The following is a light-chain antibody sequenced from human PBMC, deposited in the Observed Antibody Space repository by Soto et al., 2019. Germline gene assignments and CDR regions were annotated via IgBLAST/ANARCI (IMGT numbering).Light chain of an antibody. V-gene: IGKV1-12*01. CDR2: DAS. Sequence: DVQITQSPSSVSASVGDRFIITVRASLTITSWVAWYQQVPGKAPKLLIYDASILQTGVPSRFSGSGSGTDFTLTINSLQPEDFATYYCQQAKSFPVTFGQGTRLEIK. J-gene: IGKJ5*01. CDR1: LTITSW. CDR3: QQAKSFPVT.